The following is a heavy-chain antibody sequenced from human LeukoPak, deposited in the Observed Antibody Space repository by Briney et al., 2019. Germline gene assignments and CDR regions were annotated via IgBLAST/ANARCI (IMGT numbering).Heavy chain of an antibody. CDR1: GYTFTSYG. CDR2: ISAYNGNT. Sequence: ASVKVSCKASGYTFTSYGISWVRQAPGQGLEWMGWISAYNGNTNYAQKLQGRVTMTTDTSTSTAYMELRSLRSVDTAVYYCARDYSSSWYEGGSEWFDPWGQGTLVTVSS. CDR3: ARDYSSSWYEGGSEWFDP. J-gene: IGHJ5*02. D-gene: IGHD6-13*01. V-gene: IGHV1-18*04.